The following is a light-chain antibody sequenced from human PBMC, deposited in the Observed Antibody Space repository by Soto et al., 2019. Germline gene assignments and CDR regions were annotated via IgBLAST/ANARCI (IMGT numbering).Light chain of an antibody. V-gene: IGKV1-27*01. Sequence: DIQMTQSPSSLAASVGDRVTISCRASQGISNYLAWYQQKPGKAPKLLIYATSTLQSGVSSRFTGSGSGTEFTLTISSLQPEDGATYYCQKYNWPPFTFGPGTKVDI. CDR3: QKYNWPPFT. J-gene: IGKJ3*01. CDR1: QGISNY. CDR2: ATS.